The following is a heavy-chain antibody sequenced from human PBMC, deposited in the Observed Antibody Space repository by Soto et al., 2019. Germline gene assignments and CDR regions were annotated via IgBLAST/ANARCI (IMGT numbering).Heavy chain of an antibody. D-gene: IGHD2-15*01. V-gene: IGHV3-13*04. J-gene: IGHJ4*02. Sequence: TGGSLRLSCAASGFTFSSYAMHWVRQPTGKGLEWVSAIGTAGDTYYAGSAKGRFTISRENAKSSLYLQMNSLRAGDTAVYYCVRLGRDGYFAYWGQGTLVTVSS. CDR1: GFTFSSYA. CDR2: IGTAGDT. CDR3: VRLGRDGYFAY.